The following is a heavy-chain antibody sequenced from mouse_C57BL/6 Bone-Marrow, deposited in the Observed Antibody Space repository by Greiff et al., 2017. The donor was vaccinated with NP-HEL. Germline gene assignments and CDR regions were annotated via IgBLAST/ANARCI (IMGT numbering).Heavy chain of an antibody. D-gene: IGHD1-1*01. Sequence: VKLQESGAELVRPGTSVKMSCKASGYTFTNYWIGWAKQRPGHGLEWIGDIYPGGGYTNYNEKFKGKATLTADKSSSTAYMQFSSLTSEDSAIYYCARGPSYYYGSTFYAMDYWGQGTSVTVSS. CDR3: ARGPSYYYGSTFYAMDY. V-gene: IGHV1-63*01. J-gene: IGHJ4*01. CDR1: GYTFTNYW. CDR2: IYPGGGYT.